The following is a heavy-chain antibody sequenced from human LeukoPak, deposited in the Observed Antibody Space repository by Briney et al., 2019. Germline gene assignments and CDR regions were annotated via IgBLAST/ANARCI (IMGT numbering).Heavy chain of an antibody. D-gene: IGHD5-12*01. V-gene: IGHV3-9*01. J-gene: IGHJ4*02. CDR3: AINGGGDSGYGNFDY. Sequence: PGGSLRLSCAVSGFTFDDYAMHWVWQVPGKGLEWVSGINWNSDSIGYADSVKGRFTTSRDNAKNSLYLQMNSLRAEDTAFYYCAINGGGDSGYGNFDYWGQGTLVTVSS. CDR1: GFTFDDYA. CDR2: INWNSDSI.